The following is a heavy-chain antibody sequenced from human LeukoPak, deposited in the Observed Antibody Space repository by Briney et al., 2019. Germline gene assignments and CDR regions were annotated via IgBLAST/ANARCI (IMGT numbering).Heavy chain of an antibody. CDR1: GFSLSNNGVG. CDR3: AHKTSSGYYYVGYFDY. CDR2: IYWNDDK. V-gene: IGHV2-5*01. J-gene: IGHJ4*02. D-gene: IGHD3-22*01. Sequence: EACPTLVKPTQTLTLACTFSGFSLSNNGVGVGWIRQPPGKALEGLAPIYWNDDKRYSPSLKSRLTITKDTSKNQVVLTMTNMDPVDTATYYCAHKTSSGYYYVGYFDYWGQGTLVTVSS.